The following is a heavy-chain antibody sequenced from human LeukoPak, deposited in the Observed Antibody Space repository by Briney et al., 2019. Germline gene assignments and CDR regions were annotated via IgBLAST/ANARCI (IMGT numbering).Heavy chain of an antibody. CDR3: ARGLSGSYGWSYYYYYMDV. Sequence: RPSETLSLTCAVDGGSFSGYYWSWIRQPPGKGLEWIGEINHIGSTNYNPSLKTRVTISVDTSKTQFSLKLSSVTAADTAVYYCARGLSGSYGWSYYYYYMDVWGKGTTVTISS. V-gene: IGHV4-34*01. CDR2: INHIGST. CDR1: GGSFSGYY. D-gene: IGHD1-26*01. J-gene: IGHJ6*03.